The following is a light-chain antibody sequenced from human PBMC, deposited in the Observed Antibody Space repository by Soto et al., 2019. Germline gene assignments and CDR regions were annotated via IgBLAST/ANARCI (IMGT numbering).Light chain of an antibody. V-gene: IGLV3-21*04. J-gene: IGLJ1*01. Sequence: SYELTQPPSVSVAPGKTARITCGGNNSGSKSVNWYQPKPGQAPVLVIYYDSDRPSGIPERFSGSNSGNTATLTISRVEAGDEADYYCQVWDSSSDHPYVFGTGTKLTVL. CDR2: YDS. CDR1: NSGSKS. CDR3: QVWDSSSDHPYV.